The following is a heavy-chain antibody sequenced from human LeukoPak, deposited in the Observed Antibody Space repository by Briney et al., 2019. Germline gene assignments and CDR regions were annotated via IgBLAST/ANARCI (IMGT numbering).Heavy chain of an antibody. D-gene: IGHD1-14*01. V-gene: IGHV3-64*01. Sequence: GGSLRLSCAASGFTFSSYAMHWVRQAPGKGLEYVSAISSNGGYTYYANSVKGRFTISRDNSKNTLYLQMGSLRAEDMAVYYCARAPGNWYNLFDYWGQGTLVTVAS. J-gene: IGHJ4*02. CDR3: ARAPGNWYNLFDY. CDR2: ISSNGGYT. CDR1: GFTFSSYA.